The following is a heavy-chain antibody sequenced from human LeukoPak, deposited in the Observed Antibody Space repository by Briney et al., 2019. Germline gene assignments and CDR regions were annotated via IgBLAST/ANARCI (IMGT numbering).Heavy chain of an antibody. CDR3: AGVAGFYWNSDSFDS. CDR2: ISAYNGQT. CDR1: GYTFTTYG. V-gene: IGHV1-18*01. Sequence: GASVTVSCKVSGYTFTTYGISWVRQAPGQGLEWMGWISAYNGQTNYAQKVQGRVTMTTDTSTKTAYMELRSLGSDDTAVYYCAGVAGFYWNSDSFDSWGQGTQVTVSS. D-gene: IGHD1-7*01. J-gene: IGHJ4*02.